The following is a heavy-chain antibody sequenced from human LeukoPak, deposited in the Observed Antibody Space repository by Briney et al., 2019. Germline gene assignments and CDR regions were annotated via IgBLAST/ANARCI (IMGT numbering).Heavy chain of an antibody. CDR2: IPFDESNQ. Sequence: GGSLRLSCAATGFTFSSYAFYWVRQAPGKGLEWVAVIPFDESNQYYADSVKGRFTISRDSSKNILYLQMNSLRTEDTAVYHCARGSGGFRKDGPDYWGQGTLVTVSS. J-gene: IGHJ4*02. V-gene: IGHV3-30-3*01. D-gene: IGHD3-3*01. CDR1: GFTFSSYA. CDR3: ARGSGGFRKDGPDY.